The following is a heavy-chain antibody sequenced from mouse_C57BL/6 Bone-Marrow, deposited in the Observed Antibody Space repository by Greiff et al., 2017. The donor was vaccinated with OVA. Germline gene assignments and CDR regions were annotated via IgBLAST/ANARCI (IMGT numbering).Heavy chain of an antibody. V-gene: IGHV1-64*01. CDR1: GYTFTSYW. CDR3: AREAYYGSSYGFAY. J-gene: IGHJ3*01. Sequence: QVQLQQSGAELVKPGASVKLSCKASGYTFTSYWMHWVKQRPGQGLEWIGMIHPNSGSTNYNEKFKSKATLTVDKSSSTAYMQLSSLTSEDSAVYYGAREAYYGSSYGFAYWGQGTLVTVSA. D-gene: IGHD1-1*01. CDR2: IHPNSGST.